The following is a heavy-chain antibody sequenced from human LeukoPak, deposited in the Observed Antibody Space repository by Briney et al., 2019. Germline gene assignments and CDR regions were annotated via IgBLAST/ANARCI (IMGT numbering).Heavy chain of an antibody. V-gene: IGHV1-69*05. CDR3: ASRGGNYVDYYYMDV. D-gene: IGHD1-26*01. CDR2: IIPIFGTA. Sequence: ASVKVSRKSSGGTFSSYAVSWVRQAPGQGLEWMGGIIPIFGTANYAQKFQGRVTITTDESTSTAYMELSSLRSEDTAVYYCASRGGNYVDYYYMDVWGKGTTVTVSS. CDR1: GGTFSSYA. J-gene: IGHJ6*03.